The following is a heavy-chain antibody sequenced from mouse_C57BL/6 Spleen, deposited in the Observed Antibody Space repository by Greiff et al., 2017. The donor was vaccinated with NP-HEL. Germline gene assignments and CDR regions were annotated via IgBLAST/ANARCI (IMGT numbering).Heavy chain of an antibody. CDR3: ARPLYYSNPFDY. CDR2: INPNNGGT. V-gene: IGHV1-22*01. D-gene: IGHD2-5*01. Sequence: VQLKQSGPELVKPGASVKMSCKASGYTFTDYNMHWVKQSHGKSLEWIGYINPNNGGTSYNQKFKGKATLTVNKSSSTAYMDLRSLTSEDSAVYYCARPLYYSNPFDYWGQGTTLTVSS. J-gene: IGHJ2*01. CDR1: GYTFTDYN.